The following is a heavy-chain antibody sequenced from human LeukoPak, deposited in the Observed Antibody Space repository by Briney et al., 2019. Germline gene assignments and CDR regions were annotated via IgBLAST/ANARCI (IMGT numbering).Heavy chain of an antibody. D-gene: IGHD3-10*01. CDR2: MNSISGNT. Sequence: GASVKVSCKASGYTFTTYDINWVRQAPGQGLEWMGWMNSISGNTGYAQKFQGRVTMTRDTSISTAYMELSSLRSEDTAVYYCARDGSGSVNWFDPWGQGTLVTVSS. J-gene: IGHJ5*02. CDR1: GYTFTTYD. V-gene: IGHV1-8*01. CDR3: ARDGSGSVNWFDP.